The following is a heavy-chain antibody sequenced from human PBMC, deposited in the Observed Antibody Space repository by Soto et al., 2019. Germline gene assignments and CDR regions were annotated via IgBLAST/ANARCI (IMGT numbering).Heavy chain of an antibody. J-gene: IGHJ5*02. D-gene: IGHD3-10*02. V-gene: IGHV3-74*01. CDR3: ARDVPNNWFDT. CDR2: INRDANDI. CDR1: RGAFGDYW. Sequence: EVQLVESGGGLVQPGGSLRLSCEASRGAFGDYWMHWVRQAPGKGLVWVSRINRDANDIIYADSVKGRFTGSRDNAKNLVFLQMNSLRVEQTAVHYCARDVPNNWFDTWGQGTLVTVSS.